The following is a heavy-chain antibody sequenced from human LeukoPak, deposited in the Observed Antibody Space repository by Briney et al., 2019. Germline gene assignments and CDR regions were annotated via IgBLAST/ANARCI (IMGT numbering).Heavy chain of an antibody. V-gene: IGHV1-69*02. CDR2: IIPILDIT. CDR1: GGTFSSYT. D-gene: IGHD5-12*01. Sequence: SVKVSCKASGGTFSSYTISWVRQAPGQGLEWMGRIIPILDITNYAQKFQGRVTITADKFTSTVYMELSSLRSEDTAVYYCARAVRGYSGYEGPSFDYWGQGTLVTVSS. J-gene: IGHJ4*02. CDR3: ARAVRGYSGYEGPSFDY.